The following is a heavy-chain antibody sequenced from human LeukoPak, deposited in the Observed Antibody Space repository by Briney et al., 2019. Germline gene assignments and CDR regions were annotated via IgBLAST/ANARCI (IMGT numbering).Heavy chain of an antibody. D-gene: IGHD3-22*01. CDR3: AGDRGSGYYYEGAFDI. CDR1: GGSISSGSYY. CDR2: IYTSGST. V-gene: IGHV4-61*02. J-gene: IGHJ3*02. Sequence: TLSLTCTVSGGSISSGSYYWSWIRQPAGKGLEWIGRIYTSGSTNYNPSLKSRVTISVDTSKNQFSLKLSSVTAADTAVYYCAGDRGSGYYYEGAFDIWGQGTMDTVSS.